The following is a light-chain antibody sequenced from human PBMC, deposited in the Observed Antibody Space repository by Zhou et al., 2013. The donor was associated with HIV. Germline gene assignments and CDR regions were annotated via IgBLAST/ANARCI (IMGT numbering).Light chain of an antibody. V-gene: IGKV1-33*01. CDR3: QQYDNLLIT. CDR2: DAS. J-gene: IGKJ5*01. CDR1: QDISNY. Sequence: DIQMTQSPSSLSASVGDRVTITCQASQDISNYLNWYQQKPGKAPKLLIYDASNLETGVPSRFSGSGSGTDFTFTISSLQPEDIATYYCQQYDNLLITFGQGTRLEIE.